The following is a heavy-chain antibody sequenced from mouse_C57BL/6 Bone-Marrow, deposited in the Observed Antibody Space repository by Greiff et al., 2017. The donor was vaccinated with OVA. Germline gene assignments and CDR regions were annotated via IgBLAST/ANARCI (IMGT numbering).Heavy chain of an antibody. J-gene: IGHJ3*01. D-gene: IGHD2-1*01. Sequence: VQLQQSGAELARPGASVKMSCKASGYTFTSYTMHWVKQRPGKGLEWIGYINPSSGYTKYKQKFKDKATLTADKSSSTAYMQLSSLTSEDSAVYYCAREDGNVFAYWGQGTRVTVSA. CDR3: AREDGNVFAY. CDR1: GYTFTSYT. V-gene: IGHV1-4*01. CDR2: INPSSGYT.